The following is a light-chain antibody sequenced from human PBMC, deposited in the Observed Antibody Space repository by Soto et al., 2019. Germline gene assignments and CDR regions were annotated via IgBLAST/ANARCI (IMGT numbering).Light chain of an antibody. J-gene: IGKJ1*01. V-gene: IGKV1-5*01. CDR2: DAS. CDR1: QSISSW. Sequence: DSQMTQSPSTLSASVGDRVTITCRASQSISSWLAWYQQKPGKAPKLLIYDASSLESGVPPRFSGSGSGTEFTLTISSLQPDDFATYYCQQYNSYPTFGQGTRWIS. CDR3: QQYNSYPT.